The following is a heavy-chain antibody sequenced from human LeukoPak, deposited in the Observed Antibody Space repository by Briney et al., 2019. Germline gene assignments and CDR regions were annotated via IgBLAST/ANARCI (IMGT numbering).Heavy chain of an antibody. Sequence: ASVKVSCKASGYTFTSYGISWVRQAPGQGLEWMGWISAYNGNTKYSQEFQGRVTITRDTSASTAYMELSSLRSEDMAVYYCARDYYDSSGYLAFDIWGQGTMVTVSS. J-gene: IGHJ3*02. CDR2: ISAYNGNT. D-gene: IGHD3-22*01. CDR1: GYTFTSYG. V-gene: IGHV1-18*03. CDR3: ARDYYDSSGYLAFDI.